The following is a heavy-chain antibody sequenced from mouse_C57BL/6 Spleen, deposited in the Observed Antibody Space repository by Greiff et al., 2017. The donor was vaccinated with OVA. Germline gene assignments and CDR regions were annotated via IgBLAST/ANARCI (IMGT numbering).Heavy chain of an antibody. J-gene: IGHJ4*01. CDR3: ARGLYYYGNTYDAMDY. CDR1: GYSFTDYN. CDR2: INPNYGTT. Sequence: VHVKQSGPELVKPGASVKISCKASGYSFTDYNMNWVKQSNGKSLEWIGVINPNYGTTSYNQKFKGKATLTVDQSSSTAYMQLNSLTSEDSAVYYCARGLYYYGNTYDAMDYWGQGTSVTVSS. V-gene: IGHV1-39*01. D-gene: IGHD2-1*01.